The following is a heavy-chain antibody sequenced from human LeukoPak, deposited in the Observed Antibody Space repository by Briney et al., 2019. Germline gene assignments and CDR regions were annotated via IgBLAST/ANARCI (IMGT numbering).Heavy chain of an antibody. V-gene: IGHV3-30*04. Sequence: GRSLRPSCAASGFTFSSYAMHWVRQAPGKGLEWVAVISYDGSNKYYADSVKGRFTISRDNSKNTLYLQMNSLRAEDTAVYYCAKDFGEYYDSSGYYHLWGQGTLVTVSS. J-gene: IGHJ4*02. CDR3: AKDFGEYYDSSGYYHL. D-gene: IGHD3-22*01. CDR2: ISYDGSNK. CDR1: GFTFSSYA.